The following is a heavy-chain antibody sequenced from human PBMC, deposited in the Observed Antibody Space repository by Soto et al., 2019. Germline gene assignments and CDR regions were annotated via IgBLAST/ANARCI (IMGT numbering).Heavy chain of an antibody. V-gene: IGHV4-34*01. CDR3: ARKVSSGWYVDS. Sequence: SQTLSLTCAVYTGSFSGYYWSWIRQPPGKGLEWIGEITHSGETNYNPSLRSRVTISVDTSKNQFSLKVRSVTAADTAVYYCARKVSSGWYVDSWGQGTLVT. CDR1: TGSFSGYY. CDR2: ITHSGET. J-gene: IGHJ4*02. D-gene: IGHD6-19*01.